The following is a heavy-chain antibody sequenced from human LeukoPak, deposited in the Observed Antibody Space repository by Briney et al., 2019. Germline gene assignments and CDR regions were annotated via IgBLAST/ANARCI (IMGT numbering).Heavy chain of an antibody. J-gene: IGHJ4*02. CDR3: ARRPPGGYRYGVGGEFGDY. CDR2: IYPGDSDT. D-gene: IGHD5-18*01. Sequence: GESLQISCKGSGYSFTSYWIGWVRQMPGKGLEWMGIIYPGDSDTRYSPSFQGQVTISADKSISTAYLQWSSLKASDTAMYYCARRPPGGYRYGVGGEFGDYWGQGTLVTVSS. CDR1: GYSFTSYW. V-gene: IGHV5-51*01.